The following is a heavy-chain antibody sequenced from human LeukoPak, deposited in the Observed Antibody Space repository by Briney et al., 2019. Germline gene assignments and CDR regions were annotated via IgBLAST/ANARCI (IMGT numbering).Heavy chain of an antibody. Sequence: PQTLSLTCTVSGGSISSGDYYWSWIRQPPGKGLEWIGYIYYSGSTYYNPSLKSRVTISVDTSKNQFSLKLSSVTAADTGVYYCAREVYYGSGSPFDYWGQGTLVTGSS. J-gene: IGHJ4*02. CDR3: AREVYYGSGSPFDY. D-gene: IGHD3-10*01. CDR2: IYYSGST. CDR1: GGSISSGDYY. V-gene: IGHV4-30-4*01.